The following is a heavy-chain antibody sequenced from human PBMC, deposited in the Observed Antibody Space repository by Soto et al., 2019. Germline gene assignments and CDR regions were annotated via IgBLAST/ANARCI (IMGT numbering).Heavy chain of an antibody. Sequence: PSVKVSCEASGGTFSSYAISWVRQAPGQGLEWMGGIIPIFGTANYAQKFQGRVTITADESTSTAYMELSSLRSEDTAVYYCARVWKVPAPPGYYYGMDVWGQGTTVTVSS. CDR1: GGTFSSYA. D-gene: IGHD2-2*01. V-gene: IGHV1-69*13. CDR3: ARVWKVPAPPGYYYGMDV. CDR2: IIPIFGTA. J-gene: IGHJ6*02.